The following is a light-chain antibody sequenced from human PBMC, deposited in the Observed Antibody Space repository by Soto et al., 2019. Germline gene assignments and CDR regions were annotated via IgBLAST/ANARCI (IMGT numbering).Light chain of an antibody. Sequence: EFVLTQSPDPLSLSPGERATLSCRATQSVSSSYLAWYQQRPGQDPRLLIYGAARRAASIPDRFSGGGSGTDFSLTSSWLEPEDFAVYYGQHDGGSPPAYTFGQGAKLEIK. CDR1: QSVSSSY. V-gene: IGKV3-20*01. J-gene: IGKJ2*01. CDR3: QHDGGSPPAYT. CDR2: GAA.